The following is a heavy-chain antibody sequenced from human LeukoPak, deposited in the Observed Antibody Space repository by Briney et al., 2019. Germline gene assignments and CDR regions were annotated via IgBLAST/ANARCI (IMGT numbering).Heavy chain of an antibody. Sequence: QPGGSLRLSCAASGFTFSSYGMSWVRQAPGKGLEWVSAISATGGTTYYADSVKGRFTISRDNAKNSLFLQMNSLRAEDTAVYYCARGPLWGSYRRGFDYWGQGTLVTVSS. V-gene: IGHV3-23*01. CDR1: GFTFSSYG. CDR2: ISATGGTT. J-gene: IGHJ4*02. D-gene: IGHD3-16*02. CDR3: ARGPLWGSYRRGFDY.